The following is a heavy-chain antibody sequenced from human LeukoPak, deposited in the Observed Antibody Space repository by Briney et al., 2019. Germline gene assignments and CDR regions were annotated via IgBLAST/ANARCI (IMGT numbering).Heavy chain of an antibody. CDR1: GGSISSYY. D-gene: IGHD1-26*01. V-gene: IGHV4-4*07. CDR2: IYTSGST. Sequence: SETLSLTCTVSGGSISSYYWSWIRQPAGKGLEWIGRIYTSGSTNYNPSLKSRVTMSVDTSKNQFSLKLSSVNAADTAVYYCARGGIVGATHGAFDIWGQGTMVTVSS. J-gene: IGHJ3*02. CDR3: ARGGIVGATHGAFDI.